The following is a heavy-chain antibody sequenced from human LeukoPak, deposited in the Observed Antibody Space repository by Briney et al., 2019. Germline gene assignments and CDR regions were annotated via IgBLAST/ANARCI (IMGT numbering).Heavy chain of an antibody. J-gene: IGHJ3*02. V-gene: IGHV3-7*01. CDR1: GFTFSSYW. Sequence: PGGSLRLSCAASGFTFSSYWMSWVRQAPGKGLEWVANIKQDGSEKYYVDSVKGRFTISRDNAKNSLYLQMNSLRAEDTAVYYSARKYSRRAFDIWGQGTMVTVSS. CDR2: IKQDGSEK. D-gene: IGHD6-6*01. CDR3: ARKYSRRAFDI.